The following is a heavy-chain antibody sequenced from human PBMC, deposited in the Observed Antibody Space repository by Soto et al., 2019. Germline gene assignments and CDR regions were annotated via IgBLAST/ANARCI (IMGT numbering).Heavy chain of an antibody. J-gene: IGHJ6*02. CDR2: IWFDGSVE. Sequence: QVLLVESGGGVVQPGGSLRLSCAASGFSFKNYGIHWVRQAPGKGLEWVAVIWFDGSVEYYADSVQGRFTISRDNAKNTVYLLINTLRAEETAIYYCARARDSYSSGWLQAGSFYFFGMDVWGPGATVTVSS. CDR1: GFSFKNYG. V-gene: IGHV3-33*01. CDR3: ARARDSYSSGWLQAGSFYFFGMDV. D-gene: IGHD6-19*01.